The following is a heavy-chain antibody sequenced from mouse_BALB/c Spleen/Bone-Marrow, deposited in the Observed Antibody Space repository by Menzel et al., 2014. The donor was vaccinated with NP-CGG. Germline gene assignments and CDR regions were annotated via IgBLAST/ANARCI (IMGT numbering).Heavy chain of an antibody. CDR2: IHYSGST. J-gene: IGHJ3*01. Sequence: EVQLVESGPDLVKPSQSLSLTCTVTGYSITSGYGWHWIRQFPGNKLEWMGYIHYSGSTNYNPSLKSRNSITRDTSKNQFFLQLNSVTTEDTATYYCAREARTTARFAYWGQGTLVTVSA. CDR3: AREARTTARFAY. CDR1: GYSITSGYG. V-gene: IGHV3-1*02. D-gene: IGHD1-2*01.